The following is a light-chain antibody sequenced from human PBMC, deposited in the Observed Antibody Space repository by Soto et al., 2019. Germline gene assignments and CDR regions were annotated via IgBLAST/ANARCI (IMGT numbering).Light chain of an antibody. V-gene: IGLV1-40*01. CDR3: QSYDTSLSLHV. Sequence: QSVLTQPPSVSGAPGQRVTISCTGSSSNIGAGFDVHWYQQLPGTAPKLLIYGNNNRPSGVPDRFSGSKSGTSASLAITGLQAEHEADYYCQSYDTSLSLHVFGTGTKLTVL. CDR2: GNN. J-gene: IGLJ1*01. CDR1: SSNIGAGFD.